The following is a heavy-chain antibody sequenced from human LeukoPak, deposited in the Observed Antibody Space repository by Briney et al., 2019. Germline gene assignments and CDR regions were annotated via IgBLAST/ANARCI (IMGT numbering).Heavy chain of an antibody. Sequence: GGSLRLSCAASGFTFSSYWMSWVRKAPGKGLEWVANIKQDGSEKYYVDSVKGRFTISRDNAKNSLYLQMNSLRAEDTAVYYCARVGIVGATDYWGQGTLVTVSS. V-gene: IGHV3-7*01. CDR1: GFTFSSYW. D-gene: IGHD1-26*01. CDR3: ARVGIVGATDY. J-gene: IGHJ4*02. CDR2: IKQDGSEK.